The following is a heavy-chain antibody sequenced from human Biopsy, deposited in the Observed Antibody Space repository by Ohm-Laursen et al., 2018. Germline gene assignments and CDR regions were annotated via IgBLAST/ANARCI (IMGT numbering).Heavy chain of an antibody. V-gene: IGHV1-2*02. J-gene: IGHJ4*02. Sequence: ASVKVSCKASGDAFLGYYLHWVRQAPGQGLEWMGSIYPNSGDTDFAQKFRGRVTMTRDTSISTAYMEVGSLRSDDTAVYYCAIDGNDFLTDYLKIDQWGQGTLVTVSS. CDR3: AIDGNDFLTDYLKIDQ. D-gene: IGHD3-9*01. CDR2: IYPNSGDT. CDR1: GDAFLGYY.